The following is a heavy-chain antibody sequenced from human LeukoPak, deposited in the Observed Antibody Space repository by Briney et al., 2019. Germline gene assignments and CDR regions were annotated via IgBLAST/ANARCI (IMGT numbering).Heavy chain of an antibody. J-gene: IGHJ4*02. CDR3: AKDLKEGRYYFDY. V-gene: IGHV3-23*01. CDR2: ISGSGGST. Sequence: PGGSLRLSCAASGFTFSSYAMSWVRQAPGKGLEWVSAISGSGGSTYYADSVKGRFTTSRDNSKNTLYLQMNSLRAEDTAVYYCAKDLKEGRYYFDYWGQGTLVTVSS. CDR1: GFTFSSYA.